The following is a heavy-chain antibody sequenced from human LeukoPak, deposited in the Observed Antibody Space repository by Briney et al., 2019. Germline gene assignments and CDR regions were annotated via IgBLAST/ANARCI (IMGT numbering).Heavy chain of an antibody. V-gene: IGHV4-39*01. D-gene: IGHD3-22*01. J-gene: IGHJ1*01. CDR1: GGSITSSSYY. Sequence: PETLSLTCTVSGGSITSSSYYWGWIRQPPGKGLEWIGSTYYSGSTYYSPSLKSRVTISVDTSKNQFSLKLSSVTAADTAAYYCARHPYYDSLQHWGQGTLVTVSS. CDR2: TYYSGST. CDR3: ARHPYYDSLQH.